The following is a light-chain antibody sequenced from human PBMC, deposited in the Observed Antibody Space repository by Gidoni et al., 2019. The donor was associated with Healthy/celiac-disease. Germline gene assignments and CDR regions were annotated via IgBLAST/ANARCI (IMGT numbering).Light chain of an antibody. Sequence: QSALPQPVSVSGSPGQSITISCTGTSSDVGGYNYVSWYQQHPGKAPKLMIYDVSNRPSGVSNRFSGSKSGNTASLTISGLQAEDEADYYCSSYTSSSTLFGGGTKLTVL. V-gene: IGLV2-14*01. J-gene: IGLJ3*02. CDR1: SSDVGGYNY. CDR2: DVS. CDR3: SSYTSSSTL.